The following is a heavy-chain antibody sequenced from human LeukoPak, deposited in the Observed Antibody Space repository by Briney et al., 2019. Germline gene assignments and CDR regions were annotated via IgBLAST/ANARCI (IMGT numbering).Heavy chain of an antibody. CDR2: IWYDGSTK. D-gene: IGHD3-10*01. J-gene: IGHJ6*02. V-gene: IGHV3-33*01. Sequence: GGSLRLSCAASGFTFSSHGMHWVRQAPGKGLEWVAVIWYDGSTKYYADSVRGRFTISRDNSKNTLCLQMNSLRAEDTAVYYCASLWFGEDYYYGMDVWGQGTTVTVSS. CDR3: ASLWFGEDYYYGMDV. CDR1: GFTFSSHG.